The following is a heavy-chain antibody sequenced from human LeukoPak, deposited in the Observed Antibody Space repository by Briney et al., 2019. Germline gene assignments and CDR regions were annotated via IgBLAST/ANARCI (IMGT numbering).Heavy chain of an antibody. CDR2: IYPGDSDT. CDR3: ARRGSPFKGGSFYYGKDV. CDR1: GYSFTSYW. D-gene: IGHD5-12*01. V-gene: IGHV5-51*01. J-gene: IGHJ6*02. Sequence: GESLKISCKGSGYSFTSYWIGWVRQMPGKGLEWMGIIYPGDSDTRYSPSFQGQVTISADKSISTAYLQWSSLKASDTAMYYCARRGSPFKGGSFYYGKDVWGQGTTVTVSS.